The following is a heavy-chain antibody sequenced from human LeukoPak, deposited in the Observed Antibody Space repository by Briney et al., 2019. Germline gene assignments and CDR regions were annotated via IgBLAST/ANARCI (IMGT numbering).Heavy chain of an antibody. D-gene: IGHD3-10*01. CDR1: GFTFSSYA. J-gene: IGHJ4*02. Sequence: GGSLRLSCAASGFTFSSYAMSWVRQAPGKGLEWVSAISGSGGSTAYADSVKGRFTISRDNAKNSLYLQMNSLRAEDTAVYYCARENPTYYYGSGSYPGYWGQGTLVTVSS. CDR3: ARENPTYYYGSGSYPGY. CDR2: ISGSGGST. V-gene: IGHV3-23*01.